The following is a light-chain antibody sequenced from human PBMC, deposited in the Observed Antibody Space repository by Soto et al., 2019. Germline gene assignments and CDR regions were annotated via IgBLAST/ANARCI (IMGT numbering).Light chain of an antibody. V-gene: IGLV2-11*01. Sequence: QSALTQPASVSGSPGQSITISCTGTSSDVGLYNYVSWYQLHPRKAPKLIIYDVTKRPSGVPDRFSGSKSGNTASLTISGLQAEDEADYFCCSYAGNSLYVLGTGTKLTVL. CDR2: DVT. CDR3: CSYAGNSLYV. J-gene: IGLJ1*01. CDR1: SSDVGLYNY.